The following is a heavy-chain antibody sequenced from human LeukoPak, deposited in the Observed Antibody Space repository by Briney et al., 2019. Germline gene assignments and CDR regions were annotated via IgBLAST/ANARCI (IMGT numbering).Heavy chain of an antibody. Sequence: GGSLRLSCTASGFTLGDYAMSWFREAPGKGVEGVGFIRSKAYGGTTEYAASVKGSFTSSRDDSKSIAYLQMTSLKTEDTAVYYCTRAWDDFWSGYPFDYWGQGTLVTVSS. CDR1: GFTLGDYA. D-gene: IGHD3-3*01. J-gene: IGHJ4*02. CDR3: TRAWDDFWSGYPFDY. V-gene: IGHV3-49*03. CDR2: IRSKAYGGTT.